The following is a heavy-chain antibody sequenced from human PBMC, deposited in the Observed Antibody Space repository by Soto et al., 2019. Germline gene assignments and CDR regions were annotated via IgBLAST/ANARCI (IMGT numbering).Heavy chain of an antibody. D-gene: IGHD3-3*01. CDR3: ARAAPLTIFGVVIVSGHFDY. V-gene: IGHV1-69*13. J-gene: IGHJ4*02. CDR2: IIPIFGTA. Sequence: GASVKVSCKASGGTFSSYAISWVRPAPGQGLEWMGGIIPIFGTANYAQKFQGRVTITADESTSTAYMELSSLRSEDTAVYYCARAAPLTIFGVVIVSGHFDYWGQGTLVTVSS. CDR1: GGTFSSYA.